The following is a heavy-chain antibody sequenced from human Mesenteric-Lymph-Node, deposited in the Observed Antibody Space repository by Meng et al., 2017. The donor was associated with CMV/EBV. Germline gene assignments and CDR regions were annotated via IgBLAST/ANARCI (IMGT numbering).Heavy chain of an antibody. Sequence: ASVKVSCKASGYTFTSYDINWVRQATGQGLEWMGWMNPNSGNTGYAQKFQGRVTMTRNTSISTAYMELSSLRSEDTAVYYCAKDKLGVAAAGPDYWGQGTLVTVSS. CDR3: AKDKLGVAAAGPDY. J-gene: IGHJ4*02. V-gene: IGHV1-8*01. D-gene: IGHD6-13*01. CDR2: MNPNSGNT. CDR1: GYTFTSYD.